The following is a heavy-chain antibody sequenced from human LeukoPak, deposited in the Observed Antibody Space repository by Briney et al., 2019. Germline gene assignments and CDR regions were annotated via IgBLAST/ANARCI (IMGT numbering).Heavy chain of an antibody. CDR1: GFTVSSNY. V-gene: IGHV3-48*02. CDR2: ITRSSDTI. D-gene: IGHD1-26*01. J-gene: IGHJ4*02. CDR3: ARDSATYPDKYYFDY. Sequence: PGGSLRLSCAASGFTVSSNYMNWVRQAPGKGLDWVSYITRSSDTIYYADSVKGRFTISRDNAKNSLYLQMNSLRDEDTAVYYCARDSATYPDKYYFDYWGQGTLVTVSS.